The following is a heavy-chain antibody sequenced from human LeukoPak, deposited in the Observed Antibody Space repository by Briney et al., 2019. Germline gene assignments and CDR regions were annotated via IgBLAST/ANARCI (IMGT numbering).Heavy chain of an antibody. CDR1: GGSIRNYY. Sequence: MPSETLSLTCTVSGGSIRNYYGSWLRRPPGKRLEWLGYIYHTGSTNYNPSLKNRVNMSIDTSKNQFSLKLSSVTAEDTAVYYCARQEGSADAFDIWGQGTIVTVSS. CDR2: IYHTGST. J-gene: IGHJ3*02. CDR3: ARQEGSADAFDI. V-gene: IGHV4-59*08.